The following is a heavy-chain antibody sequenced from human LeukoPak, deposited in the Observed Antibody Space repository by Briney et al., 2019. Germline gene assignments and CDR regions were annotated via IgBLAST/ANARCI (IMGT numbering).Heavy chain of an antibody. J-gene: IGHJ3*02. CDR2: IYYSGST. D-gene: IGHD3-22*01. Sequence: SETLSLTCTVSGGSISSYYWIWIRQHPGKGLEWIGYIYYSGSTYYNPSLKSRVTISVDTSKNQFSLKLSSVTAADTAVYYCARDPRRSTYYYDSSGSTAENAFDIWGQGTMVTVSS. CDR3: ARDPRRSTYYYDSSGSTAENAFDI. CDR1: GGSISSYY. V-gene: IGHV4-59*06.